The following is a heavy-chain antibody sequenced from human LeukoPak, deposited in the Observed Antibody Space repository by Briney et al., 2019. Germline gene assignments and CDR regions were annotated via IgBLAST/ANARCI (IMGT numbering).Heavy chain of an antibody. Sequence: SETLSLTCAVYAGSFSGYYWSWIRQPPGKGLEWIGEINHSGSTNYNPSLKSRVTISVDTSKNQLSLKLSSVTAADTAVYYCARDQYSSSSGLDYRGQGTLVTVSS. CDR3: ARDQYSSSSGLDY. V-gene: IGHV4-34*01. D-gene: IGHD6-6*01. J-gene: IGHJ4*02. CDR1: AGSFSGYY. CDR2: INHSGST.